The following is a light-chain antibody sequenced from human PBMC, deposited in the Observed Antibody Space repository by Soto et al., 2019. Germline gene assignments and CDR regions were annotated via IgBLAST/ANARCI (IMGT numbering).Light chain of an antibody. CDR1: TNDVGGYNY. J-gene: IGLJ3*02. CDR3: SSYTSSYTWI. V-gene: IGLV2-14*03. CDR2: GVT. Sequence: QSVLTQPASVSGSPGQSITISCSGTTNDVGGYNYVSWYQQHPGKAPKLLIYGVTDRPSGVSRRFSGSKSGNAASLTISALQAEDEGDYYCSSYTSSYTWIFGGGTKVTVL.